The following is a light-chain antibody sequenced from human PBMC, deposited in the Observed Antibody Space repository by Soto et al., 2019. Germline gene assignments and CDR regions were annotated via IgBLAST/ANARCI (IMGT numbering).Light chain of an antibody. CDR1: QSVSSSY. V-gene: IGKV3-20*01. Sequence: EIGLTQSPGTLSLSPGERATLSCRASQSVSSSYLAWYQQKPGQAPRILIYGASSRATGIPDRFSGSGSGTDFTLTISRLEPEDFAVYYCQQYGSSPRTFGQGTKLEIK. CDR2: GAS. CDR3: QQYGSSPRT. J-gene: IGKJ2*02.